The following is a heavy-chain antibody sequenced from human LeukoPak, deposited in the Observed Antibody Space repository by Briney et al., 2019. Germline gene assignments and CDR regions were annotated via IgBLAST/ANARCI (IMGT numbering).Heavy chain of an antibody. Sequence: PSETLSLTCAVYGGSFSGYYWSWIRQPPGKGLEWIGEINHSGSTNYNPSLKSRVTISVDTSKNQFSLKLSSVTAADTAVYYCARHRDYVWGGYRFYYFDYWGQGTLVTVSS. CDR1: GGSFSGYY. V-gene: IGHV4-34*01. CDR2: INHSGST. CDR3: ARHRDYVWGGYRFYYFDY. D-gene: IGHD3-16*02. J-gene: IGHJ4*02.